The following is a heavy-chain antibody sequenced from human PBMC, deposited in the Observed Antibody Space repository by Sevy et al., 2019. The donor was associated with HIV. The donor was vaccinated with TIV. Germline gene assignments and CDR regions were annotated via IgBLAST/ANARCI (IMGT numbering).Heavy chain of an antibody. CDR2: IFFSGST. CDR3: ARQGGLVDRAFDY. D-gene: IGHD3-10*01. CDR1: GFTVSSNY. Sequence: GSLRLSCAASGFTVSSNYMSWVRQAPGKGLEWIASIFFSGSTYYNPSLKSRVTISVDTSKSQISLKLNSVTAADTALYYCARQGGLVDRAFDYWGQGTLVTVSS. V-gene: IGHV4-39*01. J-gene: IGHJ4*02.